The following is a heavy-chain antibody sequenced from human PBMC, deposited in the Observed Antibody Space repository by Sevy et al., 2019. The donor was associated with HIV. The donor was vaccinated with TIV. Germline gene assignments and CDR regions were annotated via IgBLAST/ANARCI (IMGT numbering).Heavy chain of an antibody. CDR1: GFSFSSYW. V-gene: IGHV3-7*01. D-gene: IGHD2-8*01. CDR2: IKEDGTEK. J-gene: IGHJ4*02. Sequence: GGSLRLSCVASGFSFSSYWMYWVRQAPGKGLEWVANIKEDGTEKHYVDSVKGRFAISRDNAKNSLYLEMNSLRGEDTAVYYGAMIHDTNGQDYLGQGTQVTVSS. CDR3: AMIHDTNGQDY.